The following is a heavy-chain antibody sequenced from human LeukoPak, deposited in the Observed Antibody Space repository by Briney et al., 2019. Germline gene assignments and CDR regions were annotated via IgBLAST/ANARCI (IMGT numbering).Heavy chain of an antibody. Sequence: GGSLRLSCVASGFTFSNHWMYWVRQVPGKGLVSVSRINGDGTDTSYADSVKGRFTISRDNSKNTLYLHINSLRAEDTAVYYCVKDNPLDYWGQGTLVIVSS. CDR3: VKDNPLDY. J-gene: IGHJ4*02. D-gene: IGHD1-14*01. CDR2: INGDGTDT. CDR1: GFTFSNHW. V-gene: IGHV3-74*01.